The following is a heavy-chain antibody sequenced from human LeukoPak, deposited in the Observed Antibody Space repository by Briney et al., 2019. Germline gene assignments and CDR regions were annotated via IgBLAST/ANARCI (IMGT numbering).Heavy chain of an antibody. CDR2: IIPIFDST. V-gene: IGHV1-69*06. CDR1: GGNLGNYA. CDR3: AREPGGVRRYFDY. J-gene: IGHJ4*02. Sequence: GASVKVSCKASGGNLGNYAISWVRQAPGRGLEWMGRIIPIFDSTNSAQKFQARLTIAADKSTNTVYLELSSLRSEDTAVYYCAREPGGVRRYFDYWDQGTLVIVSS. D-gene: IGHD1-26*01.